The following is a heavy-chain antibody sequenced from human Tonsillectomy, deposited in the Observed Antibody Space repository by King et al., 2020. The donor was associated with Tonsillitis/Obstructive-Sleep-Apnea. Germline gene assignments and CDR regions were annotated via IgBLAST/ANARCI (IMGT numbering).Heavy chain of an antibody. CDR2: ISYDGSNK. J-gene: IGHJ5*02. V-gene: IGHV3-30*01. Sequence: VQLVESGGGVVQPGRSLRLSCAASGFTFSSYAMHGVRQAPGKGLEWVAVISYDGSNKYYADSVKGRFTISRDNSKNTLYLQMNSLRAEDTAGYYCARVCVSSTSCYEGWFDPWGQGTLVTVSS. CDR1: GFTFSSYA. CDR3: ARVCVSSTSCYEGWFDP. D-gene: IGHD2-2*01.